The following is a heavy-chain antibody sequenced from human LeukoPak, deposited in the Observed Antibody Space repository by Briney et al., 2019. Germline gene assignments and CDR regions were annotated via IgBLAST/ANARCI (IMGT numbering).Heavy chain of an antibody. V-gene: IGHV4-30-4*07. CDR3: ARASPYYYDSSGHLAPYYMDV. Sequence: NPSETLSLTCAVSGGSISSGGYSWSWIRQPPGKGLEWIGYIYYSGSTYYNPSLKSRVTISVDTSKNQFSLKLSSVTAADTAVYYCARASPYYYDSSGHLAPYYMDVWGKGTTVTVSS. CDR1: GGSISSGGYS. D-gene: IGHD3-22*01. CDR2: IYYSGST. J-gene: IGHJ6*03.